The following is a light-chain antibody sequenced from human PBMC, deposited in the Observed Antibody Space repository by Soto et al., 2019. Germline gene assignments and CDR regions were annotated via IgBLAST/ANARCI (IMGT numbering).Light chain of an antibody. CDR2: EVS. V-gene: IGLV2-14*03. J-gene: IGLJ3*02. Sequence: QSALTQPASVSGSPGQSITISCTGTSSDVGGYNYVSWFQQHPGKAPQLTIYEVSNRPSGVSNRFSGSKSGYTASLTISELQAEDEADYYCTSFTSSSTWVFGGGTKRTVL. CDR1: SSDVGGYNY. CDR3: TSFTSSSTWV.